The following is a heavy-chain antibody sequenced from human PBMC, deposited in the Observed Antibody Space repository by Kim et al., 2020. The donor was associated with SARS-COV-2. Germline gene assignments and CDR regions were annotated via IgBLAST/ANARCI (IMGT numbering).Heavy chain of an antibody. CDR2: ISYDGSHR. CDR1: GFTFNTYG. CDR3: ARSFSGSYFGYDY. J-gene: IGHJ4*02. V-gene: IGHV3-30*03. Sequence: GGSLRLSCAASGFTFNTYGMHWVRQAPGKGLEWVAVISYDGSHRYYVESVKGRFTISRDNSKNTLYLQMNSLRIEDTAVYYCARSFSGSYFGYDYWGQGSLVTVSS. D-gene: IGHD1-26*01.